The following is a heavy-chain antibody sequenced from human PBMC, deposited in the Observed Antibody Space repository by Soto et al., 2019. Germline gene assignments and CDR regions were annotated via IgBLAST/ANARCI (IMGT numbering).Heavy chain of an antibody. D-gene: IGHD4-17*01. CDR3: ARDQGTVYYYGMDV. V-gene: IGHV3-21*01. Sequence: GGSLRLSCAASGFTFSSYSMNWVRQAPGKWLEWVSSISSSSSYIYYADSVKGRFTISRDNAKNSLYLQMNSLRAEDTAVYYCARDQGTVYYYGMDVWGQGXTVTVYS. CDR1: GFTFSSYS. CDR2: ISSSSSYI. J-gene: IGHJ6*02.